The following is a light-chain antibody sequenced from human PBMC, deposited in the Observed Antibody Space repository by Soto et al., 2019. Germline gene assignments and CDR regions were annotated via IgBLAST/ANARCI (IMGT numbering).Light chain of an antibody. Sequence: QSALTQPASVSGSPGQSIAIYCPGTSSDVGAYDYVSWYQQHPGKAPKLMIYDVKYLPPGVSNRFSGSKSGNTASLTISGLQAEDEADYYFSAYTSSSSVIFGGGTKLTVL. V-gene: IGLV2-14*01. CDR1: SSDVGAYDY. J-gene: IGLJ2*01. CDR2: DVK. CDR3: SAYTSSSSVI.